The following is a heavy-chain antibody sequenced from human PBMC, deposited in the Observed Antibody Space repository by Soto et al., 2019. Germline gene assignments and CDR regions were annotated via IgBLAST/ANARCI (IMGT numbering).Heavy chain of an antibody. V-gene: IGHV1-2*04. J-gene: IGHJ5*02. D-gene: IGHD6-13*01. CDR1: GYTFTGYY. Sequence: ASVKVSCKASGYTFTGYYMHWVRQAPGQGLEWMGWINPNSGGTNYAQKFQGWVTMTRDTSISTAYMELSRLRSDDTAVYYCARGGIAAAGNWFDPWGQGTLVTVSS. CDR2: INPNSGGT. CDR3: ARGGIAAAGNWFDP.